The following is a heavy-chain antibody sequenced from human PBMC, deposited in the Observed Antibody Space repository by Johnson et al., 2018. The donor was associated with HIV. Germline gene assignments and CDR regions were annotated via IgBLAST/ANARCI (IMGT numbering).Heavy chain of an antibody. D-gene: IGHD4-23*01. Sequence: QVQLMESGGGLVQPGRSLRLSCAASGFTFSSYAMHWVRQAPGKGLEWVAVISYDGSNKYYADSVKGRFTISRDNAKNSLYLHMTSLRAEDTALYYCARVGGNSLGDHHRHAFDIWGQGTMVTVSS. CDR2: ISYDGSNK. CDR3: ARVGGNSLGDHHRHAFDI. CDR1: GFTFSSYA. V-gene: IGHV3-30-3*01. J-gene: IGHJ3*02.